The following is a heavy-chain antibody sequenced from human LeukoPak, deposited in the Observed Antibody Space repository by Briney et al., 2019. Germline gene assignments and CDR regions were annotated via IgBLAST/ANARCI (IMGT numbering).Heavy chain of an antibody. Sequence: ASVKVSCKASGYTFKTYSFTWVRQAPGQGLEWMGWISGYNGNTNYAQELQGRVTMTTDTSTGAAYMELRSLRSDDTAVYYCARDTPSRRDGYDFDYWGQGTLVTVSS. CDR3: ARDTPSRRDGYDFDY. D-gene: IGHD5-24*01. J-gene: IGHJ4*02. V-gene: IGHV1-18*01. CDR1: GYTFKTYS. CDR2: ISGYNGNT.